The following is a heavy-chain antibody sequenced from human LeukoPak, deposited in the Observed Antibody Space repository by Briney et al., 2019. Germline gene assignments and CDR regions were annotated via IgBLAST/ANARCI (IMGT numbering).Heavy chain of an antibody. D-gene: IGHD3-16*02. CDR3: TRGGGDYVWGSYRYSEFDY. J-gene: IGHJ4*02. CDR2: IRSKAYGGTT. CDR1: GFTFSSYW. Sequence: GGSLRLSCAASGFTFSSYWMHWVRQAPGKGLEWVGFIRSKAYGGTTEYAASVKGRFTISRDDSKSIAYLQMNSLKTEDTAVYYCTRGGGDYVWGSYRYSEFDYWGQGTLSPSPQ. V-gene: IGHV3-49*04.